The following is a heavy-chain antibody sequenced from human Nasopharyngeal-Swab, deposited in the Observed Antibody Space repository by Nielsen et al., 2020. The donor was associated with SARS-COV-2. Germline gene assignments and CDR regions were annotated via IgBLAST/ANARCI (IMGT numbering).Heavy chain of an antibody. CDR3: AKDRRGGYDYVWGSYRPLDY. Sequence: GESLKLSCAASGFTFSSYAMSWVRQAPVKGLEWVSAISGSGGSTYYADSVKGRFTISRDNSKNTLYLQMNSLRAEDTAVYYCAKDRRGGYDYVWGSYRPLDYWGQGTLVTVSS. V-gene: IGHV3-23*01. J-gene: IGHJ4*02. CDR1: GFTFSSYA. D-gene: IGHD3-16*02. CDR2: ISGSGGST.